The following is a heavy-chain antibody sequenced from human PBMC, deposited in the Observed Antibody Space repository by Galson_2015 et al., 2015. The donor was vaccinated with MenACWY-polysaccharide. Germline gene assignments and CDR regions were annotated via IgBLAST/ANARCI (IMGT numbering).Heavy chain of an antibody. CDR1: GFTFSSHW. CDR3: VRGDIVASGIGY. J-gene: IGHJ4*02. Sequence: SLRLSCAASGFTFSSHWMSWVRQAPGKGLEWVANINQDGSDEFYVDSVKGRFSISRDNAKNSLYLQMNSLRAEDTALYYCVRGDIVASGIGYRGQGTLVTVSS. CDR2: INQDGSDE. V-gene: IGHV3-7*04. D-gene: IGHD6-13*01.